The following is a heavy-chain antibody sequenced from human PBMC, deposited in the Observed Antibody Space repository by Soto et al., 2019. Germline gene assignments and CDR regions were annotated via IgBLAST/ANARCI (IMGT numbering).Heavy chain of an antibody. Sequence: GGSLRLSCAASGFTFSSYAMSWVRQAPGKGLEWVSTISGSGGSIYYADSVKGRFTISRDNSKNMLYLQMNSLRAEDTAVYYCAKADLLWLGELYRAPVDYWGQGTLVTVSS. D-gene: IGHD3-10*01. CDR2: ISGSGGSI. J-gene: IGHJ4*01. V-gene: IGHV3-23*01. CDR3: AKADLLWLGELYRAPVDY. CDR1: GFTFSSYA.